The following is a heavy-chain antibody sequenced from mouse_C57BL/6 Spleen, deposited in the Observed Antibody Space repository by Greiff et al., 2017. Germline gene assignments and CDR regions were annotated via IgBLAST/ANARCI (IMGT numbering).Heavy chain of an antibody. CDR1: GFNIKNTY. J-gene: IGHJ1*03. Sequence: VQLKQSVAELVRPGASVKLSCTASGFNIKNTYMHWVKQRPEQGLEWIGRIDPEDGDTEYAPKFQGKATMTADTSSNTAYLQLSSLTSEDTAVYYCTTRGGNYGYFDVWGTGTTVTVSS. CDR2: IDPEDGDT. V-gene: IGHV14-1*01. D-gene: IGHD2-1*01. CDR3: TTRGGNYGYFDV.